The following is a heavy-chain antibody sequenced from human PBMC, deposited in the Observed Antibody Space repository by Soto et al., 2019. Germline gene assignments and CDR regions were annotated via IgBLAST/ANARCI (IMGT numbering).Heavy chain of an antibody. J-gene: IGHJ6*03. D-gene: IGHD4-17*01. CDR1: GGSFSGYY. CDR3: ARTAVTTGTYYYYYYYMDV. Sequence: SETLSLTCAVYGGSFSGYYWSWIRQPPGKGLEWIGEINHSGSTNYNPSLKSRVTISVDTSKNQFSLKLSSVTAADTAVYYCARTAVTTGTYYYYYYYMDVWGKGTTVTVSS. V-gene: IGHV4-34*01. CDR2: INHSGST.